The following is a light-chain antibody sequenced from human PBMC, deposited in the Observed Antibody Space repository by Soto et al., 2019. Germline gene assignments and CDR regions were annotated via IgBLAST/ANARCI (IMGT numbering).Light chain of an antibody. CDR3: HQNYCGTPN. CDR2: AAS. CDR1: QSIGNL. J-gene: IGKJ2*01. Sequence: SSLSTSVGDRVTITCRASQSIGNLLNWYQQKPGKPPKLLIYAASSLQNGVPSGFSGSGSGIDFTLTISRLQPEDFATYCCHQNYCGTPNLGPGTKVENK. V-gene: IGKV1-39*01.